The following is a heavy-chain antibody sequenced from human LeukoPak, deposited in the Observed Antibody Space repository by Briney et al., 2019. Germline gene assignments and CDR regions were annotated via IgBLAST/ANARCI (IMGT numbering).Heavy chain of an antibody. Sequence: GGSLRLSCVASGFTFSNYAMHWVRQATGKGLEWVSAICTAGDTFYPGSVKGRFTISRENAQNSLYLQMNSLRAEDTAVYYCARQMTPHGNFDYWGQGTLVTVSS. D-gene: IGHD1-26*01. CDR2: ICTAGDT. CDR3: ARQMTPHGNFDY. J-gene: IGHJ4*02. V-gene: IGHV3-13*01. CDR1: GFTFSNYA.